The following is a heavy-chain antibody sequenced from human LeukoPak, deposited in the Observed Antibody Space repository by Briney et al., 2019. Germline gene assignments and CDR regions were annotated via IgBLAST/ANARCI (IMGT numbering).Heavy chain of an antibody. CDR1: GFTFSSYA. CDR2: ISSNGGST. Sequence: PGGSLRLSCSASGFTFSSYAMHWVRQAPGKGLEYVSAISSNGGSTYYADSVKGRFTISRDNSKNTLYLQMNSLRAEDTAVYYCARVRRDGYNLADYWGQGTLVTVSS. CDR3: ARVRRDGYNLADY. V-gene: IGHV3-64*04. D-gene: IGHD5-24*01. J-gene: IGHJ4*02.